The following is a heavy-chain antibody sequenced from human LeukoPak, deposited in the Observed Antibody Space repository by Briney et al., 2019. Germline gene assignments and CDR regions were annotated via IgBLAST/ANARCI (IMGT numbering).Heavy chain of an antibody. CDR2: IGTAGDT. CDR3: AQGGHDYYYMHV. CDR1: GFTFSSYD. D-gene: IGHD3-16*01. J-gene: IGHJ6*03. V-gene: IGHV3-13*01. Sequence: GGSLRLSCAASGFTFSSYDMHWVRQATGKGLEWVSAIGTAGDTYYPGSVKGRFTISKDNSKNTLYLQMNSLRAEDTAVYYCAQGGHDYYYMHVWGKGTTVTVSS.